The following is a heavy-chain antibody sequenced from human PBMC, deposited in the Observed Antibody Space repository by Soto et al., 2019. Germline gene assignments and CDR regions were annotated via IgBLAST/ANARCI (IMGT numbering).Heavy chain of an antibody. V-gene: IGHV1-18*01. J-gene: IGHJ4*02. CDR2: ISAYNGNT. Sequence: QVQLVQSGAEMKKPGASVKVSCKASGYTFTSYGINWVRQAPGQGLEWMGWISAYNGNTNYAQKFQGRVTMTTDTSTGTAYMELRSLKSDDTAVCYCARDFVPAYSGYSDYWGQGTLVTVSS. CDR1: GYTFTSYG. CDR3: ARDFVPAYSGYSDY. D-gene: IGHD5-12*01.